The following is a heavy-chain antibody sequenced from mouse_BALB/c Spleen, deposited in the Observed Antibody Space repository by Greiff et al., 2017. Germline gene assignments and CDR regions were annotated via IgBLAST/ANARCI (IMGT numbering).Heavy chain of an antibody. Sequence: EVQLVESGGGLVQPGGSRKLSCAASGFTFSSFGMHWVRQAPEKGLEWVAYISSGSSTIYYADTVKGRFTISRDNPKNTLFLQITSLRSEDTAMYYCAKIRYDVYYAMDYWGQGTSVTVSS. J-gene: IGHJ4*01. D-gene: IGHD2-3*01. CDR3: AKIRYDVYYAMDY. CDR2: ISSGSSTI. V-gene: IGHV5-17*02. CDR1: GFTFSSFG.